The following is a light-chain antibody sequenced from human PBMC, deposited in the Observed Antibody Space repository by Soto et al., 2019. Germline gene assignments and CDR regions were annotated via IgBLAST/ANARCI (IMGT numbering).Light chain of an antibody. CDR3: QKCNSAPFT. CDR2: AAS. Sequence: IRMTQSPSSLSASTGDRVTITCRASQGISSYLAWYQQKPGKAPKLLIYAASSLVSGVPSRFSGSGSGTDFTLTISSLQPEDVATYYCQKCNSAPFTFGPGTKVDIK. CDR1: QGISSY. J-gene: IGKJ3*01. V-gene: IGKV1-27*01.